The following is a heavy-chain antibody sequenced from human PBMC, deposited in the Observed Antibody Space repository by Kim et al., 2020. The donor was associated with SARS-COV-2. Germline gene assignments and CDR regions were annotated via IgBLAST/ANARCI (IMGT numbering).Heavy chain of an antibody. CDR3: AKDRSPFDP. J-gene: IGHJ5*02. V-gene: IGHV3-23*01. CDR2: GST. Sequence: GSTSYADSVKGRFTISRDNSKNTLYLQMNSLRAEDTAVYYCAKDRSPFDPWGQGTLVTVSS.